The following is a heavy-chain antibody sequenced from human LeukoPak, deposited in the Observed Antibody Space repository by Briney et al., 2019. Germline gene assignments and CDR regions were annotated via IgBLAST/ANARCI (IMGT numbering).Heavy chain of an antibody. J-gene: IGHJ4*02. Sequence: GGSLRLSCAASGFTFSSYAMSWVRQAPGKGLERVSAISGSGGSTYYADSVKGRFTISRDNSKNTLYLQMNSLRSEDTAVYYCAKDQGGSYPPDRNFDYWGQGTLVTVSS. V-gene: IGHV3-23*01. CDR2: ISGSGGST. CDR3: AKDQGGSYPPDRNFDY. D-gene: IGHD1-26*01. CDR1: GFTFSSYA.